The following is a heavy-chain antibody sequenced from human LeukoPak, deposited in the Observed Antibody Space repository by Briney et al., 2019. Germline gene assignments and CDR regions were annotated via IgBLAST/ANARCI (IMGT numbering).Heavy chain of an antibody. D-gene: IGHD5-18*01. CDR1: GYSFTSYW. CDR2: IYPGDSDT. J-gene: IGHJ3*02. Sequence: VEALKISCKGSGYSFTSYWIGWVRPMPGEGLEWMGIIYPGDSDTRYSPSFQGQVTISADKSISTAYLQWSSLKASDTAMYYCARLGASYGYDAFDIWGQGTMVTVSS. V-gene: IGHV5-51*01. CDR3: ARLGASYGYDAFDI.